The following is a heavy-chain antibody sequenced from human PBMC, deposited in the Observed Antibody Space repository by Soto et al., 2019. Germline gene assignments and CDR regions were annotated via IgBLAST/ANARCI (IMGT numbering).Heavy chain of an antibody. J-gene: IGHJ4*02. CDR1: GFTFSSYS. Sequence: PGGSLRLSCAASGFTFSSYSMNWVRQAPGKGLEWVSSISSSSSYIYYADSVKGRFTISRDNAKNSLYLQMNSPRAEDTAVYYCARGVTYYDILTGRFDFRGQGTLVTGSS. V-gene: IGHV3-21*01. CDR2: ISSSSSYI. D-gene: IGHD3-9*01. CDR3: ARGVTYYDILTGRFDF.